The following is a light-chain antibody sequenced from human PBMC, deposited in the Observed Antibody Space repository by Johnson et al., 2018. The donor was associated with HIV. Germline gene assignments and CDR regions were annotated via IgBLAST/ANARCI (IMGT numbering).Light chain of an antibody. J-gene: IGLJ1*01. V-gene: IGLV1-51*01. CDR3: ETWDTSLSAPYV. CDR2: DNN. Sequence: QSVLTQPPSVSAAPGQKVTISCSGSSSNIGNNYVSWYQQLPGTAPKLLISDNNKRPSGIPDRFSGSKSGTSATLVISGLQTGDEADYYCETWDTSLSAPYVFGTGTKVTVL. CDR1: SSNIGNNY.